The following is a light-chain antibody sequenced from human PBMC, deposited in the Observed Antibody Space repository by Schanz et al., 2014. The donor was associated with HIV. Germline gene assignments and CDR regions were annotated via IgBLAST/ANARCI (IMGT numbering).Light chain of an antibody. Sequence: DIQMTQPPSTLSASVGDRVIISCRASLSIGSWLAWYQQKAGEPPKLLIYEATTLETGVPSRFSGSGSGTEFTLTVSSLQPDDFATYYCQQYKSYSGTFGPGTKVDIK. CDR2: EAT. J-gene: IGKJ3*01. V-gene: IGKV1-5*03. CDR3: QQYKSYSGT. CDR1: LSIGSW.